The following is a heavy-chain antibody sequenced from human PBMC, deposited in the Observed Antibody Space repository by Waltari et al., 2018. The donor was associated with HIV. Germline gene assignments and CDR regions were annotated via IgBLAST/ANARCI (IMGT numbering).Heavy chain of an antibody. D-gene: IGHD3-3*01. CDR1: GYTLTTYA. J-gene: IGHJ4*02. CDR3: ARDGARITIYGGGFDY. V-gene: IGHV1-3*01. Sequence: QVQLVQSGAEVKKPGASVKVSCKASGYTLTTYAIHWVSKTPGQRLECMGWINAGNGNTKYSQTFQGRVTITRDTSATTAYMEVSSLTSEDTAVYYCARDGARITIYGGGFDYWGQGTPVIVSS. CDR2: INAGNGNT.